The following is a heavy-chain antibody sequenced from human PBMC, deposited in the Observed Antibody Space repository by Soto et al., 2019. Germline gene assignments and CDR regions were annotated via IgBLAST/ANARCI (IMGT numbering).Heavy chain of an antibody. V-gene: IGHV1-69*02. CDR3: ARWDNGMLPTYYYGMDV. CDR1: GGTFSNYI. CDR2: IIPMVGLT. J-gene: IGHJ6*02. Sequence: QVQLLQSGAEVKKPGSSVKVSCKASGGTFSNYIFTWVRQAPGQGLEWMGRIIPMVGLTKYAQKFQGRVTITAEKYTSTEYMELTSLRSDDTEVYYCARWDNGMLPTYYYGMDVWGQGTTVTVSS. D-gene: IGHD2-8*01.